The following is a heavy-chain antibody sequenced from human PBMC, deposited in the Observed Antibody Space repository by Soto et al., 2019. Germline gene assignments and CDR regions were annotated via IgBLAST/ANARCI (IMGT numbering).Heavy chain of an antibody. V-gene: IGHV3-21*01. CDR1: GFTFSSYS. CDR3: ARGQMVSYFDY. J-gene: IGHJ4*02. Sequence: EVQLVESGGGLVKPGGSLRLSCAASGFTFSSYSMNWVRQAPGKGLEWVSSISSSSSYIYYADSVKGRFTISGDNAKNSLYLQMNSLRAEDTAVYYCARGQMVSYFDYWGQGTLVTVSS. CDR2: ISSSSSYI. D-gene: IGHD2-21*01.